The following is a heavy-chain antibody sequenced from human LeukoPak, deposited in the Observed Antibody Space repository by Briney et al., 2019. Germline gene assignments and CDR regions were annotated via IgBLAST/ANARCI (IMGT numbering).Heavy chain of an antibody. Sequence: PGGSLRLSCVASGFTFSSYAMNWVRQAPGKGLEWVSVISGSGGGTYYADSVKGRFTISRDNSKNTLYLQMNSLRAEDTAVYYCAKIQYCSSTSCEEGDYWGQGTLVTLSS. V-gene: IGHV3-23*01. D-gene: IGHD2-2*01. CDR1: GFTFSSYA. CDR2: ISGSGGGT. J-gene: IGHJ4*02. CDR3: AKIQYCSSTSCEEGDY.